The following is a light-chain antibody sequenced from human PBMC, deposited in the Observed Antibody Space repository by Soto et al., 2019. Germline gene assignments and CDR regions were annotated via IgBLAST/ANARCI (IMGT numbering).Light chain of an antibody. CDR2: EVS. CDR1: TSDVGDYNY. Sequence: QSALAQPASVSGSPGQSITISCTGTTSDVGDYNYVSWYQHHPGKAPKLMIYEVSNRPSGVSIRFSGSKSGNTASLTISGLQAEDEADYYCSSYTSSSTLVFGTGTKLTVL. CDR3: SSYTSSSTLV. V-gene: IGLV2-14*01. J-gene: IGLJ1*01.